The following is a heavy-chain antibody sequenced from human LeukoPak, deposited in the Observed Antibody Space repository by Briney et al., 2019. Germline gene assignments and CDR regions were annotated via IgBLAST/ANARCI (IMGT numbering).Heavy chain of an antibody. J-gene: IGHJ6*02. D-gene: IGHD6-13*01. CDR3: ARDGYSSSWYPYYYYGMDV. Sequence: GGSLRLSCVASGFTFGKYWMSWVRQAPGKGLEWVANIKQDGSEKYYVDSVKGRFTISRDNAKNSLYLQMNSLRAEDTAVYYCARDGYSSSWYPYYYYGMDVWGQGTTVTVSS. V-gene: IGHV3-7*03. CDR2: IKQDGSEK. CDR1: GFTFGKYW.